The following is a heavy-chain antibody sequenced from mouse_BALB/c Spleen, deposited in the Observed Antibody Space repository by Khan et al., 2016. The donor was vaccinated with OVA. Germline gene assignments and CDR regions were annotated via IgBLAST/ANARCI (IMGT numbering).Heavy chain of an antibody. V-gene: IGHV2-6-1*01. CDR3: ARQPYYHYNIMDY. D-gene: IGHD2-10*01. Sequence: VQLKESGPGLAALSQSLSITCTISGFSLTTYGVHWVRQPPGKGLEWLVVIWSDGTTNYNSALKSRLTITKDNSQRQVFLKMNSLQTDDTAIYFCARQPYYHYNIMDYWGQGTSVTVSS. CDR1: GFSLTTYG. CDR2: IWSDGTT. J-gene: IGHJ4*01.